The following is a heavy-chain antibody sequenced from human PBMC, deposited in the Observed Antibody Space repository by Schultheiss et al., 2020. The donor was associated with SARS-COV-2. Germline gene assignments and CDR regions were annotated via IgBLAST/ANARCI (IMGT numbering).Heavy chain of an antibody. Sequence: GGSLRLSCSASGFTFSSYAMHWVRQAPGKGLEYVSAISSNGGSTYYADSVKGRFTISRDNSKNTLYLQMSSLRAEDTAVYYCVKNSYYYDSSGYYPVYWGQGTLVTVSS. D-gene: IGHD3-22*01. V-gene: IGHV3-64D*06. CDR2: ISSNGGST. CDR1: GFTFSSYA. J-gene: IGHJ4*02. CDR3: VKNSYYYDSSGYYPVY.